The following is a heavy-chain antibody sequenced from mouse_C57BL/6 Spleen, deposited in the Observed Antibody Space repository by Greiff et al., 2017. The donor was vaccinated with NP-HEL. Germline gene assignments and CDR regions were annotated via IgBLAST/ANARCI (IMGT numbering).Heavy chain of an antibody. D-gene: IGHD2-4*01. CDR2: INPSSGYT. J-gene: IGHJ2*01. V-gene: IGHV1-7*01. Sequence: VQRVESGAELAKPGASVKLSCKASGYTFTSYWMHWVKQRPGQGLEWIGYINPSSGYTKYNQKFKDKATLTADKSSSTAYMQLSSLTSEDSAVYYCAILYYDYDRGFDYWGQGTTLTVSS. CDR1: GYTFTSYW. CDR3: AILYYDYDRGFDY.